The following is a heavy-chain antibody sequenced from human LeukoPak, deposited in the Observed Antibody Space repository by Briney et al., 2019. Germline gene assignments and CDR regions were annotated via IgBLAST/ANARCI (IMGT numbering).Heavy chain of an antibody. V-gene: IGHV3-23*01. J-gene: IGHJ4*02. CDR1: GFTFSSYA. CDR2: ISDSGGNT. D-gene: IGHD6-19*01. Sequence: GGSLRLSGAASGFTFSSYAMSWVRQAPGKGLEWVSGISDSGGNTYYADSVKGRFTISRDNSKNTLFLQMNSLRTDDRAMYYCAKGLHSGWFDYWGQGALVTVSS. CDR3: AKGLHSGWFDY.